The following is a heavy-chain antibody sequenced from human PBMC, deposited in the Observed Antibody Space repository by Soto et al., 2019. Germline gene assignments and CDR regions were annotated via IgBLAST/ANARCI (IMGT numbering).Heavy chain of an antibody. CDR1: GYSFTSYW. D-gene: IGHD3-22*01. CDR2: IYPGDSDT. Sequence: GESLKISWKGSGYSFTSYWIGWVRQMPGKGLEWMGIIYPGDSDTRYSPSFQGQVTISADKSISTAYLQWSSLKASDTAMYYCARRDYYDSSGPEYDAFDIWGQGTMVTVSS. CDR3: ARRDYYDSSGPEYDAFDI. J-gene: IGHJ3*02. V-gene: IGHV5-51*01.